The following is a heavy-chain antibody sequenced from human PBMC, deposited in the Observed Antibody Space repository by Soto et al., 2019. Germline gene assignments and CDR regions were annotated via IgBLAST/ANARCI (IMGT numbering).Heavy chain of an antibody. V-gene: IGHV4-31*03. CDR3: ARGRPRYCSSTSCYFERGHYFDY. Sequence: PWETLSLTCTVSGGSISSGGYYWSWIRQHPGRGLEWIGYIYYSGSTNYNPSLKSRVTISVDTSKNQFSLKLSSVTAADTAVYYCARGRPRYCSSTSCYFERGHYFDYWGQGTLVTVSS. D-gene: IGHD2-2*01. CDR2: IYYSGST. J-gene: IGHJ4*02. CDR1: GGSISSGGYY.